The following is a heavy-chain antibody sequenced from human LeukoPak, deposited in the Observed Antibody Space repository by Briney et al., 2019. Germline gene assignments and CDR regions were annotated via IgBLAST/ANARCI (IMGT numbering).Heavy chain of an antibody. CDR2: IIPILGIA. CDR3: ARGGRNEISPFDY. J-gene: IGHJ4*02. D-gene: IGHD1-1*01. V-gene: IGHV1-69*04. Sequence: ASVKVSCKASGGTFSSYAISWVRQAPGQGLEWMGRIIPILGIANYAQKFQGRVTITADKSTSTAYMELSSLRSEDTAVYYCARGGRNEISPFDYGGQGTLVTVSS. CDR1: GGTFSSYA.